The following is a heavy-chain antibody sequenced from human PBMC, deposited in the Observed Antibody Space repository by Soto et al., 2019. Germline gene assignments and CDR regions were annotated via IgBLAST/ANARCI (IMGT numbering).Heavy chain of an antibody. CDR3: ARSPLAPGAFDI. V-gene: IGHV1-46*01. CDR1: GYTFISYY. Sequence: KVSCKASGYTFISYYMHWVRQAPGQGLEWMGIINPSGGSTSYAQKFQGRVTMTRDTSTSTVYMELSSLRSEDTAVYYCARSPLAPGAFDIWGQGTMVTVSS. J-gene: IGHJ3*02. CDR2: INPSGGST. D-gene: IGHD3-3*02.